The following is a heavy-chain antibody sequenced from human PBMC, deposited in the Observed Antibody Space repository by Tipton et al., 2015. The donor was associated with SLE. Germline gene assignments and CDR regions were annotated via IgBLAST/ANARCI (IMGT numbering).Heavy chain of an antibody. V-gene: IGHV3-21*01. CDR1: GGSISGPYH. J-gene: IGHJ4*02. CDR3: VGGLGDY. Sequence: SLRLSCTVSGGSISGPYHWSWIRQAAGKGLEWVSSISSSSSYIYYADSLKGRFTISRDNAKTRLYLQMNSLRVEDTAVYYCVGGLGDYWGRGTLVTVSS. D-gene: IGHD3/OR15-3a*01. CDR2: ISSSSSYI.